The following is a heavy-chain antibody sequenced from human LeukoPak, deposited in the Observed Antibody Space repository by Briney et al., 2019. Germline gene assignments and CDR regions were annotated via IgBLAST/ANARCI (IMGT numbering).Heavy chain of an antibody. Sequence: PGGSLRLSCAASGFTFSNAWMNWVRQAPGKGLEWVGRIKSKTDDGTTDYAAPVKGRFTISRDDSKNTLYLQMNSLKTEDTAVYYCTTDSAYYYYGMDVWGQGTTVTVSS. CDR2: IKSKTDDGTT. CDR3: TTDSAYYYYGMDV. D-gene: IGHD1-26*01. V-gene: IGHV3-15*07. J-gene: IGHJ6*02. CDR1: GFTFSNAW.